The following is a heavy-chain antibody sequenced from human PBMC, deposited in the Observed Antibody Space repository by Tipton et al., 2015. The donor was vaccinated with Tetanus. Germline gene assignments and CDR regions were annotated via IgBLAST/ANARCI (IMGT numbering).Heavy chain of an antibody. Sequence: TLSLTCTVAGDSISSGGYYWNWVRQNPGKGLEWLGYIFSGGTTFYSPSLNGRVPMSLDTSKNLFALRLASVTAADTAVYYCARDRHPYRISGAFRGNDALDIWGPGALVTVSS. V-gene: IGHV4-31*03. CDR2: IFSGGTT. CDR3: ARDRHPYRISGAFRGNDALDI. CDR1: GDSISSGGYY. J-gene: IGHJ3*02. D-gene: IGHD1-26*01.